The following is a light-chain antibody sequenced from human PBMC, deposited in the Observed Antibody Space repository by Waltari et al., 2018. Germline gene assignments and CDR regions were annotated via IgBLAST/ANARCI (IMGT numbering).Light chain of an antibody. CDR1: QSVLYNSNDKNY. V-gene: IGKV4-1*01. Sequence: DIMMTQSPDSLAVSLGERATINCKSSQSVLYNSNDKNYLAWYQQKPGQPPKLLIYWASTRESGVPDRFSGSGSETDFTLTISSLQAEDVAVYYCQQYYRSRTFGQGTKVEIK. J-gene: IGKJ1*01. CDR2: WAS. CDR3: QQYYRSRT.